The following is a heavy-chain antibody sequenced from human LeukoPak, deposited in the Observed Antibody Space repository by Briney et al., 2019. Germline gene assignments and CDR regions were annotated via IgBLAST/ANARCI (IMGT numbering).Heavy chain of an antibody. CDR3: ARAYYYGSGTYYSSSYYFDY. V-gene: IGHV4-30-2*01. J-gene: IGHJ4*02. CDR2: IYHSGST. CDR1: GGSISSGGYS. Sequence: PSQTLSLTCAVSGGSISSGGYSWGWIRQPPGKGLEWIGYIYHSGSTYYNPSLKSRVTISVDRSKNQFSLKLSSVTAADTAVYYCARAYYYGSGTYYSSSYYFDYWGQGTLVTVSS. D-gene: IGHD3-10*01.